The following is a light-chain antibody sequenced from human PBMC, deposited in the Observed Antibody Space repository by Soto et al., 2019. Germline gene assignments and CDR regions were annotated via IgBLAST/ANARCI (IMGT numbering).Light chain of an antibody. CDR1: QSISGA. Sequence: IVRTYSAATLSLALVGRATLSCRASQSISGALAWYQQKPGQAPRLLIYGASTRATGIPARFSGSGSGTEFSLTISSLQSEDFAVYYCQQHSNWPRTFGQGTKVDIK. CDR3: QQHSNWPRT. V-gene: IGKV3-15*01. CDR2: GAS. J-gene: IGKJ1*01.